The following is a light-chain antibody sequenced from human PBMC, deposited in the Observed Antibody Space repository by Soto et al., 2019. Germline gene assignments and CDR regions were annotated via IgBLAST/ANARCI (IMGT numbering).Light chain of an antibody. CDR3: SSYTSANTWV. Sequence: QSVLTQPASVSGSPGQSITISCTGSSSDIGGYNFVSWYQQYPGKAPKLMICEVSNRPSGVSDRFSGSKSGNTASPSISGLQAEDEANYYCSSYTSANTWVFGGGTKVTVL. J-gene: IGLJ3*02. CDR2: EVS. CDR1: SSDIGGYNF. V-gene: IGLV2-14*01.